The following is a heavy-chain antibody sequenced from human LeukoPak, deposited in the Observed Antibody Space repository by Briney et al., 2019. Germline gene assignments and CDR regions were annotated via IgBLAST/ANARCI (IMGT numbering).Heavy chain of an antibody. V-gene: IGHV1-18*01. Sequence: ASVKVSCKASGYTLTNYGISWVRQAPGQGLEWMGWISTYNGHTNYAQKIQGRVSMTTDTSTSTAYMEISNLRSEDTAVYYCARVGSSGWYGGLDFWGQGTLVTVSS. J-gene: IGHJ4*02. CDR2: ISTYNGHT. CDR1: GYTLTNYG. CDR3: ARVGSSGWYGGLDF. D-gene: IGHD6-19*01.